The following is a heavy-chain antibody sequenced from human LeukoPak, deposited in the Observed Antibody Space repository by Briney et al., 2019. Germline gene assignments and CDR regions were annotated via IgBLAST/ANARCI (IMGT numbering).Heavy chain of an antibody. CDR3: ASDFWSGYYDY. D-gene: IGHD3-3*01. J-gene: IGHJ4*02. Sequence: SETLSLTCTVSGGSINTNYWSWIRQPPGKGLEWIGYIRSSGSTNYNPSLKSRVTISVDTSKNQFSLKLSSVTAADTAVYYCASDFWSGYYDYWGQGTLVTVSS. CDR1: GGSINTNY. V-gene: IGHV4-59*08. CDR2: IRSSGST.